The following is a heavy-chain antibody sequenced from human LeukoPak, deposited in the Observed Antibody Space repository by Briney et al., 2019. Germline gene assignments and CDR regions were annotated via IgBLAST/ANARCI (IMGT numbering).Heavy chain of an antibody. CDR2: IRSKANSDET. Sequence: GGSLRLSCTVSGFIFSDSAIHWVRQAAGKGLEWVGRIRSKANSDETAYAASVKGRFTISRDDSKDTAYLQMHSLKPEDTAVYHCTSPAHDFDFCSGYYSVWGRGAQVTVSS. J-gene: IGHJ4*01. D-gene: IGHD3-3*01. CDR3: TSPAHDFDFCSGYYSV. CDR1: GFIFSDSA. V-gene: IGHV3-73*01.